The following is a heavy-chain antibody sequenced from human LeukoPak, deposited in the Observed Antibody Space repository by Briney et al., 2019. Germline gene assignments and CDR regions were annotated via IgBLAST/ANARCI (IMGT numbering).Heavy chain of an antibody. D-gene: IGHD3-16*02. CDR3: AKTGDYDYVWGTYRLTDYFDS. CDR1: GDSVSSNIAA. Sequence: SQTLSLTCAISGDSVSSNIAAWNWIRQSPSRGLEWLGRTYYRSKWYNDYAVSVKSRIIINPDVFKNQFSLQLSSVTPEDTAVYYCAKTGDYDYVWGTYRLTDYFDSWGQGTLVTVSS. V-gene: IGHV6-1*01. J-gene: IGHJ4*02. CDR2: TYYRSKWYN.